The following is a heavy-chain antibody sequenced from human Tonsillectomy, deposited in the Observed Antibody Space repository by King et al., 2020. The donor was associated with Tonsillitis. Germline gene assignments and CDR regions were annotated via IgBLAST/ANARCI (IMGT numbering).Heavy chain of an antibody. D-gene: IGHD3-22*01. Sequence: QLVQSGGGVVQPGRSLRLSCAASGFTFSRYAIHWVRQAPGKGLECVAVISYDGSNKYYADSVKGRFTISRDNSKNTLYLQMNSLRAEDTAVYYCARDHYYDSSDYYSTFDYWGQGTLVTVSS. V-gene: IGHV3-30*01. CDR2: ISYDGSNK. CDR1: GFTFSRYA. J-gene: IGHJ4*02. CDR3: ARDHYYDSSDYYSTFDY.